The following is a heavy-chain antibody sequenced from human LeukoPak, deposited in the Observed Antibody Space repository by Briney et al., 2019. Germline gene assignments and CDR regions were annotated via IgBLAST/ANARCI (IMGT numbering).Heavy chain of an antibody. CDR1: GFTFSSYS. V-gene: IGHV3-21*01. Sequence: PGGSLRLSCAASGFTFSSYSMNWVRQAPGKGLEWVSSISSSSSYIYYADSVKGRFTISRDNAKNSLYLQMNSLRAEDTAVYYCARDSNYNFWSGLGYYFDYWGQGTLVTVSS. CDR2: ISSSSSYI. J-gene: IGHJ4*02. D-gene: IGHD3-3*01. CDR3: ARDSNYNFWSGLGYYFDY.